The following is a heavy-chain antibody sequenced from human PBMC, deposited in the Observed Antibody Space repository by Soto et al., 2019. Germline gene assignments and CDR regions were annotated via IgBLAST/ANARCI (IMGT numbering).Heavy chain of an antibody. Sequence: QVQLQESGPGLVKPSQTLSLTCTVSGGSISSGGYYWSWIRQHPGKGLEWIGYIYYSGSTYYNPSLESRVTISVDTSKNQFSLKLSSVTAADTAVYYCAREQVVVVRAYFDLWGRGTLVTVSS. J-gene: IGHJ2*01. D-gene: IGHD3-22*01. V-gene: IGHV4-31*03. CDR1: GGSISSGGYY. CDR2: IYYSGST. CDR3: AREQVVVVRAYFDL.